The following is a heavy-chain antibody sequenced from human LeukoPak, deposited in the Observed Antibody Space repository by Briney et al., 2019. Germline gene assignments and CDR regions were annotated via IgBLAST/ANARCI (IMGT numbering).Heavy chain of an antibody. V-gene: IGHV4-31*03. CDR2: IYYSGST. Sequence: TSETLSLTCTVSGGSISSGGYYWSWIRQHPGKGLEWIGYIYYSGSTYYNPSLKSRVTISVDTSKNQFSLKLSSVTAADTAVYYCARGQLDYGDYGQNWFDPWGQGTLVTVSS. D-gene: IGHD4-17*01. CDR1: GGSISSGGYY. J-gene: IGHJ5*02. CDR3: ARGQLDYGDYGQNWFDP.